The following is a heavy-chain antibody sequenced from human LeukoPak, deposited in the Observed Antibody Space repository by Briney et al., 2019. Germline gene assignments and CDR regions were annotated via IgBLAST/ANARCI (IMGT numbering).Heavy chain of an antibody. CDR1: GGSISSSNW. Sequence: ETLSLTCAVSGGSISSSNWWSWVRQAPGKGLEWVANIKQDGSEKYYVDSVKGRFTISRDNAKNSLYLQMNSLRAEDTAVYYCAREGDDFWSGLDYWGQGTLVTVSS. CDR2: IKQDGSEK. J-gene: IGHJ4*02. V-gene: IGHV3-7*03. D-gene: IGHD3-3*01. CDR3: AREGDDFWSGLDY.